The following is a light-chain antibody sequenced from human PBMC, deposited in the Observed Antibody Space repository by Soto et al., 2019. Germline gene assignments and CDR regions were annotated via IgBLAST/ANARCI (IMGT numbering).Light chain of an antibody. CDR2: GAS. Sequence: EIVMTQSPATLSVSPWERATLSCRASQSVSSDLAWYHQKPGQAPRLLTYGASTRATGIPARFSGSGSGTEFTLTINSLQSEDFAVYYCQQYNNWPRTFGQGTKVDIK. V-gene: IGKV3-15*01. J-gene: IGKJ1*01. CDR1: QSVSSD. CDR3: QQYNNWPRT.